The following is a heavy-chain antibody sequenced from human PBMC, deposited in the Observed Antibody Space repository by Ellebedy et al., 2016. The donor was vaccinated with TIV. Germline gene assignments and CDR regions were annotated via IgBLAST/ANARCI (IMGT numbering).Heavy chain of an antibody. CDR3: ARSPGYCTKGVCYDY. CDR2: IYPGDSDT. CDR1: GYSFTSYW. J-gene: IGHJ4*02. D-gene: IGHD2-8*01. V-gene: IGHV5-51*01. Sequence: GESLKISCKGSGYSFTSYWIGWVRQMPGKGLEWMGIIYPGDSDTRYSPSFQGQVTISVDKSISTAYLQWGSLKASDTAMIYCARSPGYCTKGVCYDYWGLGTLVTVSS.